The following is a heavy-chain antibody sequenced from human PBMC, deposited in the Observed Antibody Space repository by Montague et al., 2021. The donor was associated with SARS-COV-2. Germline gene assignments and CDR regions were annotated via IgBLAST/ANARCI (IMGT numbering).Heavy chain of an antibody. CDR2: VYYSGST. J-gene: IGHJ4*02. CDR1: GDSISIYY. CDR3: ARGEQGAWYNHYFDY. V-gene: IGHV4-59*13. D-gene: IGHD6-19*01. Sequence: SETLSLTCTVSGDSISIYYWSWIRQPPGKGLEWIGYVYYSGSTNYNPSLKSRVTISVDTPKNQFSLKLMSVTAADTAVYYCARGEQGAWYNHYFDYWGQGALVTVSS.